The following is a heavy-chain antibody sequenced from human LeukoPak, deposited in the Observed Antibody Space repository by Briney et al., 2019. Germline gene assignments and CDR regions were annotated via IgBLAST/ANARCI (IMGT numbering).Heavy chain of an antibody. V-gene: IGHV3-11*04. CDR1: GFTFSDNY. D-gene: IGHD6-19*01. J-gene: IGHJ4*02. CDR3: ARDGGSAWFLDY. CDR2: ISSSGNTT. Sequence: GGSLRLSCAASGFTFSDNYMSWIRQAPGKGLEWVSYISSSGNTTYNANSVKGRFSITRDNAKNSLYLQMNSLRAEDTAVYYCARDGGSAWFLDYWGQGTLVTVSS.